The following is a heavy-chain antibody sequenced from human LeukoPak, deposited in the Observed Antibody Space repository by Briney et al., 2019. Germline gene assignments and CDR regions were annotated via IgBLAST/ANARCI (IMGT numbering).Heavy chain of an antibody. CDR3: ASVPADYDFWSGPEGRGPDY. Sequence: GGSLRLSCAASGFTYSSYAMSWVRQAPGKGLEWVSAISVSGGSTYYADSVKGRFTISRDNSKNTLYLQMNSLRAEDTAVYYCASVPADYDFWSGPEGRGPDYWGQGTLVTVSS. CDR1: GFTYSSYA. J-gene: IGHJ4*02. V-gene: IGHV3-23*01. D-gene: IGHD3-3*01. CDR2: ISVSGGST.